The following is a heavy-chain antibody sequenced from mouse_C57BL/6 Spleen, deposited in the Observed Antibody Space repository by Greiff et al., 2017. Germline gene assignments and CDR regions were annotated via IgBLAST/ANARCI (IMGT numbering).Heavy chain of an antibody. J-gene: IGHJ4*01. CDR1: GFTFSDYY. CDR3: ARLELTGTDAMDY. Sequence: EVQVVESGGGLVQPGGSLKLSCAASGFTFSDYYMYWVRQTPEKRLEWVAYISNGGGSTYYPDTVKGRFTISRDNAKNTLYLQMSRLKSEDTAMYYCARLELTGTDAMDYWGQGTSVTVSS. D-gene: IGHD4-1*01. V-gene: IGHV5-12*01. CDR2: ISNGGGST.